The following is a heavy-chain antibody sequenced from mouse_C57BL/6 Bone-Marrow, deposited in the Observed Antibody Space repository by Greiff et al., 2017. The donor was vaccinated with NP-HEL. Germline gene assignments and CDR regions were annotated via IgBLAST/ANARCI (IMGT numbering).Heavy chain of an antibody. J-gene: IGHJ1*03. Sequence: EVKLMESGGGLVQPGGSLKLSCAASGFTFSDYYMYWVRQTPEKRLEWVAYISNGGGSTYYPDTVKGRFTISRDNAKNTLYLQMSRLKSEDTAMYYCARKEVYWYFDVWGTGTTVTVSS. V-gene: IGHV5-12*01. CDR3: ARKEVYWYFDV. CDR1: GFTFSDYY. CDR2: ISNGGGST.